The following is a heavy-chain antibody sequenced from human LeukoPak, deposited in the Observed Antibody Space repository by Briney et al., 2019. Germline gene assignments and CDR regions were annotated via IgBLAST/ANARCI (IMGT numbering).Heavy chain of an antibody. CDR3: AMGVSCAFQELVRVDY. J-gene: IGHJ4*02. D-gene: IGHD6-13*01. Sequence: GASVKVSCKASGYTFTSYAMTWVRQAPGQGLAWIGWINTNTRNPTYAQGFTGRFVFSSDTSVNTAYLQISSLEAEDTAVYYCAMGVSCAFQELVRVDYWGQGTLVPVSS. V-gene: IGHV7-4-1*02. CDR1: GYTFTSYA. CDR2: INTNTRNP.